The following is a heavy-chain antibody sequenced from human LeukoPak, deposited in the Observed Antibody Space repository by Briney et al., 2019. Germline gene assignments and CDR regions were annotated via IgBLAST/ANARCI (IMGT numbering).Heavy chain of an antibody. J-gene: IGHJ4*02. CDR3: ARHSPYYDDSSGYYYHPDY. V-gene: IGHV4-39*01. D-gene: IGHD3-22*01. Sequence: PSETLSLTCTVSGGSIGSNIYWGWIRQPPGKGLEWIGSIFYSGSTYYNLSLKSRLTISVDTSKNEFSLKLSSVTAADTAVYYCARHSPYYDDSSGYYYHPDYWGQGTLVTVSS. CDR1: GGSIGSNIY. CDR2: IFYSGST.